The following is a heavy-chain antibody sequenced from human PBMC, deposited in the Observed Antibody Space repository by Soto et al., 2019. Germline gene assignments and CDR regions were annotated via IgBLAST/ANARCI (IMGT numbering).Heavy chain of an antibody. V-gene: IGHV1-3*01. CDR3: ATPQDYDGCLDS. Sequence: QVQFVQSGAEVKKPGASVKVSCKTPGYTFTSYNIHWVAQAPGQRLEWKGWINVGNGNTRYSQKFQGRLTLTRDTPGNTAYLELNSLISEDTAVYYCATPQDYDGCLDSWGQGTMVTVSS. J-gene: IGHJ4*02. D-gene: IGHD3-22*01. CDR2: INVGNGNT. CDR1: GYTFTSYN.